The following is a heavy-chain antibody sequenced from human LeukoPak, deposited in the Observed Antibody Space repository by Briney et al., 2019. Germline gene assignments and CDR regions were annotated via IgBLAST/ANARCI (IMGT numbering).Heavy chain of an antibody. CDR2: ISYDGSNK. Sequence: GGSLRLSCAASGFTFSSYGMHWVRQAPGKGLEWVAVISYDGSNKYYADSVKGRFTISRDNSKNTLYLQMNSLRAEDTAVYYCAKVGTYCSGGSCSNYYYYMDVWGKGTTVTVSS. CDR1: GFTFSSYG. CDR3: AKVGTYCSGGSCSNYYYYMDV. V-gene: IGHV3-30*18. D-gene: IGHD2-15*01. J-gene: IGHJ6*03.